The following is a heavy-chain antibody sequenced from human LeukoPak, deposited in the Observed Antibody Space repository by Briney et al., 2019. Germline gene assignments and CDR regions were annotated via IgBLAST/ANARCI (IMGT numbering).Heavy chain of an antibody. CDR2: ITWDGGST. V-gene: IGHV3-43D*03. CDR1: GFTVSSNY. D-gene: IGHD2-15*01. Sequence: GGSLRLSCAASGFTVSSNYMSWVRHAPGKGLEWVSLITWDGGSTYYADSVKGRFTISRDNSKNSLYLQMNSLRAEDTALYYCAKDGSHYYYYMDVWGKGTTVTVSS. J-gene: IGHJ6*03. CDR3: AKDGSHYYYYMDV.